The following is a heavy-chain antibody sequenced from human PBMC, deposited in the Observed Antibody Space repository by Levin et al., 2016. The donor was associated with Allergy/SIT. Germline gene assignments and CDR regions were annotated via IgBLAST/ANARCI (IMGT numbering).Heavy chain of an antibody. CDR1: GYTFSSYT. D-gene: IGHD4-17*01. CDR3: ARDLETSVTTANWFDH. CDR2: INPKTGET. Sequence: ASVKVSCKASGYTFSSYTVHWVRQAPGQGLEWMGWINPKTGETKSAQKFRDWLTMTRDTSVSTAYMKLSGLKSDDTAVYYCARDLETSVTTANWFDHWGQGTLVTVSS. J-gene: IGHJ5*02. V-gene: IGHV1-2*04.